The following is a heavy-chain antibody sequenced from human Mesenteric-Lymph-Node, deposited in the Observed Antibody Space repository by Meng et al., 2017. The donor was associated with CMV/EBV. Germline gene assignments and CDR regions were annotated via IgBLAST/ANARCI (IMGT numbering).Heavy chain of an antibody. CDR3: ARSGDIVVVPADSYWDFDL. V-gene: IGHV1-69*01. CDR2: IIHIFGTA. Sequence: TFSSYAISGVRQAPGGRLEWMGGIIHIFGTANYAQKFQGRVTITADEFTSTAYMELSSLRSEDTAVYYCARSGDIVVVPADSYWDFDLWGRGTLVTVSS. CDR1: TFSSYA. J-gene: IGHJ2*01. D-gene: IGHD2-2*01.